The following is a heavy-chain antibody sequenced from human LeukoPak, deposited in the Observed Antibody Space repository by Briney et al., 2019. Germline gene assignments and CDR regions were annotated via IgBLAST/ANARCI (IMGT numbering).Heavy chain of an antibody. V-gene: IGHV4-4*02. CDR2: IYHSGST. J-gene: IGHJ5*02. CDR3: ARDVVYYDSSGYYPRAWFDP. Sequence: SGTLSLTCAVSGGSISSSNWWSWVRPPPGKGLGWIGEIYHSGSTNYNPSLKSRVTISVDKSKNQFSLKLSSVTAADTAVYYCARDVVYYDSSGYYPRAWFDPWGQGTLVTVSS. D-gene: IGHD3-22*01. CDR1: GGSISSSNW.